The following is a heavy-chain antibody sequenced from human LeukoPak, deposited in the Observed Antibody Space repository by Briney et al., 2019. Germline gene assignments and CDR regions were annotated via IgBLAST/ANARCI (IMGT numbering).Heavy chain of an antibody. V-gene: IGHV3-21*01. J-gene: IGHJ1*01. CDR1: SSIFSSHT. Sequence: GGSLRLSCAAPSSIFSSHTMNWVRQAPGKGLEWVSSISRGSSDIKYADSVRGRFIISRDNAKNSLFLQLNSLRDEDMGFYYCAREYDSKARFYWWGQGTLVTVSS. D-gene: IGHD2-8*02. CDR3: AREYDSKARFYW. CDR2: ISRGSSDI.